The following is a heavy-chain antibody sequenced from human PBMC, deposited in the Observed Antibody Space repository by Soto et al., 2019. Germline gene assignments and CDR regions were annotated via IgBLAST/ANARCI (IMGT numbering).Heavy chain of an antibody. CDR1: GFTFSSYA. CDR3: ARAYYDFWSGYYAPVVY. Sequence: GGSLRLSCAASGFTFSSYAMHWVRQAPGKGLEWVAVISYDGSNKYYADSVKGRFTISRDNSKNTLYLQMNSLRAEDTAVYYCARAYYDFWSGYYAPVVYWGQGTLVTVSS. CDR2: ISYDGSNK. V-gene: IGHV3-30-3*01. J-gene: IGHJ4*02. D-gene: IGHD3-3*01.